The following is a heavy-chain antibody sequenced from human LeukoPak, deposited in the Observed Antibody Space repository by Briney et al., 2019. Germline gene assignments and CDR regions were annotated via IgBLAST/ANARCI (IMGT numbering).Heavy chain of an antibody. CDR1: GFTFSSYS. J-gene: IGHJ1*01. CDR2: ISSSSSYI. V-gene: IGHV3-21*01. CDR3: ARDSSGYYWYFQY. Sequence: GGSLRLSCATSGFTFSSYSMNWVRQAPGKGLEWVSSISSSSSYIYHADSVKGRFTISRDNAKNSLYLQMNSLRAEDTAVYYCARDSSGYYWYFQYWGQGTLVTVSS. D-gene: IGHD3-22*01.